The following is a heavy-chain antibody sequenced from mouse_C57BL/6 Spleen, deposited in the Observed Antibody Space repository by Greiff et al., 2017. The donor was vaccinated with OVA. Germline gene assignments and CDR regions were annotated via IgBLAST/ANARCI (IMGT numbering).Heavy chain of an antibody. CDR2: IYPRSGNT. CDR1: GYTFTSYG. D-gene: IGHD2-5*01. V-gene: IGHV1-81*01. CDR3: AREEYSNYAMDY. J-gene: IGHJ4*01. Sequence: QVQLKESGAELARPGASVKLSCKASGYTFTSYGISWVKQRTGQGLEWIGEIYPRSGNTYYNEKFKGKATLTADKSSSTAYMELRSLTSEDSAVYFCAREEYSNYAMDYWGQGTSVTVSS.